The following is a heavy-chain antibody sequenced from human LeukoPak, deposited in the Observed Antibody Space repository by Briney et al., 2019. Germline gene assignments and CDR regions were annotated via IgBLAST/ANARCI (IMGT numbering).Heavy chain of an antibody. V-gene: IGHV3-21*01. CDR1: GFTFSSDS. CDR3: ARKEQWLVDY. CDR2: ISGSSSYI. Sequence: SGGSLRLSCAASGFTFSSDSMNWVRQAPGKGLEWVSSISGSSSYIYYADSVKGRFTISRDNAKNSLYLQMNSLRAEDTAVYYCARKEQWLVDYWGQGTLVTVSS. J-gene: IGHJ4*02. D-gene: IGHD6-19*01.